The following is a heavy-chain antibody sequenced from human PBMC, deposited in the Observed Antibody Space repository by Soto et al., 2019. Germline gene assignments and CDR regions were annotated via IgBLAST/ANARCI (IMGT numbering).Heavy chain of an antibody. Sequence: QVHLVQSGAEVKKPGASVKVSCKASGYIFTSYGITWVRQAPGQGLEWMGWISAHNGNTDYAQKLQGRVIVTRDTSTSTAYMELRSLISDDTAVYYCARGRYGEYWGQGALVTVSS. J-gene: IGHJ4*02. D-gene: IGHD3-10*01. CDR1: GYIFTSYG. CDR3: ARGRYGEY. CDR2: ISAHNGNT. V-gene: IGHV1-18*01.